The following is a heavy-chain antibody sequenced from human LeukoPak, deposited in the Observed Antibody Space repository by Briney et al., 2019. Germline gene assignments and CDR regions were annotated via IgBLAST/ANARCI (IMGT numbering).Heavy chain of an antibody. CDR3: ARDQVGATSGYFDY. V-gene: IGHV1-69*04. J-gene: IGHJ4*02. D-gene: IGHD1-26*01. CDR2: IIPILGIA. Sequence: SVKVSCKASGYTFTSYGISWVRQAPGQGLEWMGRIIPILGIANYAQKFQGRVTITADKSTSTAYMELSSLRSEDTAVYYCARDQVGATSGYFDYWGQGTLVTVSS. CDR1: GYTFTSYG.